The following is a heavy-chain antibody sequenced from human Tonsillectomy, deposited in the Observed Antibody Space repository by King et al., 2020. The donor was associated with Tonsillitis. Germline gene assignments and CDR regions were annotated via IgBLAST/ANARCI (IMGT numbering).Heavy chain of an antibody. D-gene: IGHD3-16*02. V-gene: IGHV4-39*01. CDR1: GSSISSNNYY. J-gene: IGHJ4*02. CDR3: ARQGDNYVWGSFRFGYYVDS. Sequence: QLQESGPGLVKPSETLSLTCNVSGSSISSNNYYWGWIRQPPGKGLEWIGSIYYSGTTYYKPSLKSRVTISVDTSKNQFSLKLTSVTAADTAVYYCARQGDNYVWGSFRFGYYVDSWGQGILVTVSS. CDR2: IYYSGTT.